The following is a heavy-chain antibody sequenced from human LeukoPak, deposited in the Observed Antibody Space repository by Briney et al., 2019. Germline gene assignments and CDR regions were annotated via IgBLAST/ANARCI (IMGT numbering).Heavy chain of an antibody. CDR2: LSGSGITT. CDR1: GFTFSNTA. D-gene: IGHD6-19*01. Sequence: GGSLRLSCAASGFTFSNTAMSWVRQAPGKGLEWVSTLSGSGITTYYADSVKGRFTISRDNSKNTLYLQMNSLRAEDTAVYYCAKGIYSSGWSYFDYWGHGTLVTVSS. J-gene: IGHJ4*01. V-gene: IGHV3-23*01. CDR3: AKGIYSSGWSYFDY.